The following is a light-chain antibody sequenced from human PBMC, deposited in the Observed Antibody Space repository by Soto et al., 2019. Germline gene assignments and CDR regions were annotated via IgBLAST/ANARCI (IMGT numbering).Light chain of an antibody. CDR3: QHYNPYSGP. J-gene: IGKJ1*01. CDR1: QSISTW. Sequence: DIQMTQSPSTLSASVGDRVTITCRASQSISTWLAWYQQKPGKPPKLLIYDASRLESGVPSRFSGSGSGTEFTLTITSLQPDDFATYYCQHYNPYSGPFGQGTKVDIK. V-gene: IGKV1-5*01. CDR2: DAS.